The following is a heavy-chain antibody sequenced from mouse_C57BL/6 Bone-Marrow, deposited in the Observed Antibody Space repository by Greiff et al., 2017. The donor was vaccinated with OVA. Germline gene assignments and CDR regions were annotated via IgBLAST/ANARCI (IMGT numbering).Heavy chain of an antibody. CDR1: GYTFTSYW. Sequence: QVQLKQPGAELVKPGASVKVSCKASGYTFTSYWMHWVKQRPGQGLEWIGRIHPSDSDTNYNQKFKGKATLTVDNSSSTAYMQLSSLTSEDAAVYYCAIRYYGSSLAYWGQGTLVTVSA. V-gene: IGHV1-74*01. J-gene: IGHJ3*01. CDR2: IHPSDSDT. D-gene: IGHD1-1*01. CDR3: AIRYYGSSLAY.